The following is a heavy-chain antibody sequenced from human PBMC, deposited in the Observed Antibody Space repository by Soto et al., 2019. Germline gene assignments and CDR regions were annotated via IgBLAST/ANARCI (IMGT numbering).Heavy chain of an antibody. CDR1: GFTFSDYY. V-gene: IGHV3-11*01. D-gene: IGHD1-26*01. J-gene: IGHJ6*02. Sequence: GGSLRLSCAASGFTFSDYYMSWIRQAPGKGLEWVSYISSSGSTIYYADSVKGRFTISRDNAKNSLYLQMNSLRAEDTAVYYCARDPYSGSYYYYYGMDVWGQGTTVTVSS. CDR2: ISSSGSTI. CDR3: ARDPYSGSYYYYYGMDV.